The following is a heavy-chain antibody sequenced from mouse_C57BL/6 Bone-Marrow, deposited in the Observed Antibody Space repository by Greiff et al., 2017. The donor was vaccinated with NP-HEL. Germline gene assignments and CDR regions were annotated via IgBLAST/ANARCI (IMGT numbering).Heavy chain of an antibody. CDR3: ARDPYRFAY. CDR1: GYSITSGYY. D-gene: IGHD2-10*01. J-gene: IGHJ3*01. CDR2: ISYDGSN. V-gene: IGHV3-6*01. Sequence: ESGPGLVKPSQSLSLTCSVTGYSITSGYYWNWIRQFPGNKLEWMGYISYDGSNNYNPSLKNRISITRDTSKNQFFLKLNSVTTEDTATYYCARDPYRFAYWGQGTLVTVSA.